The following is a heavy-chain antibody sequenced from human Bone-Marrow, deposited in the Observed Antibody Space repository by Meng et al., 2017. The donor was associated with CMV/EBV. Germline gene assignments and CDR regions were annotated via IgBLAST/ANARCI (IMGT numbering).Heavy chain of an antibody. CDR3: ASTTSSGWYRWFGP. V-gene: IGHV3-48*03. Sequence: GGSLRLSCAASGFTFSSYEMNWVRQAPGKGLEWVSYISSSGSTIYYADSVKGRFTISRDNAKNSLYLQMNSLRAEDTAVYYCASTTSSGWYRWFGPWGQGTLVTVSS. J-gene: IGHJ5*02. CDR2: ISSSGSTI. D-gene: IGHD6-19*01. CDR1: GFTFSSYE.